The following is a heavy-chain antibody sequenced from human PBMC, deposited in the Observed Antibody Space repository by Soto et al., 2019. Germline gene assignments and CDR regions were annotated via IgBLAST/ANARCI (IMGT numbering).Heavy chain of an antibody. V-gene: IGHV1-2*02. J-gene: IGHJ4*01. D-gene: IGHD2-15*01. CDR2: INPNSGDT. CDR1: VFSVDTTYC. Sequence: ASVKVSCKASVFSVDTTYCIHWVRRAPGQGLEWMGSINPNSGDTNYAQNFQGRVTMTRDTSISTAYMEVSSLTSDDTAVYYCGSPRSGPSPDVGHWGHGTVVTVSS. CDR3: GSPRSGPSPDVGH.